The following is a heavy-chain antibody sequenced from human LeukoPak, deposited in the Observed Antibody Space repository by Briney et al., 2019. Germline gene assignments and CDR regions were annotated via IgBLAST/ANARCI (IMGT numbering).Heavy chain of an antibody. CDR1: GGSISSSNW. CDR2: IYHSGST. Sequence: SETLSLTCAVSGGSISSSNWWSWVRQPPGKGLEWIGEIYHSGSTNYNPSLKSRVTISVDKSKNQFSLKLSSVTAADTAVYYCARYCNSNGRKYFDYWGQGTLVTVSS. CDR3: ARYCNSNGRKYFDY. V-gene: IGHV4-4*02. J-gene: IGHJ4*02. D-gene: IGHD1-1*01.